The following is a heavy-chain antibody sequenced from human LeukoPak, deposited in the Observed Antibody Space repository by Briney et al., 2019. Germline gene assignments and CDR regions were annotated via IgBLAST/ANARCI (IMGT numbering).Heavy chain of an antibody. J-gene: IGHJ6*03. CDR1: GFTFSNYG. CDR3: AKDGEYCSGASCYRPMDYSYYYMDV. Sequence: GGSLRLSCAASGFTFSNYGMHWVRQAPGKGLEWVALISYDGSNKYYADSVKGRFTISRDNCKNKLYLQMNRLRPEETDVYYCAKDGEYCSGASCYRPMDYSYYYMDVWGKGTTVTVSS. D-gene: IGHD2-15*01. CDR2: ISYDGSNK. V-gene: IGHV3-30*18.